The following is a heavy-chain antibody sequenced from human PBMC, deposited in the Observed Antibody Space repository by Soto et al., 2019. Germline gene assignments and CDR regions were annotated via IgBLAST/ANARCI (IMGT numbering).Heavy chain of an antibody. CDR3: ARGDYGDSIDY. Sequence: EVQLVESGGGLVQPGGSLRLSCAASGFTFSSYSMKWVRQAPGKGLELVSYISSSSSTIYYADSVKGRFTISRDNAKNSLYLQMNSLRAEDTAVYYCARGDYGDSIDYWGQRTLVTVSS. D-gene: IGHD4-17*01. CDR1: GFTFSSYS. V-gene: IGHV3-48*01. CDR2: ISSSSSTI. J-gene: IGHJ4*02.